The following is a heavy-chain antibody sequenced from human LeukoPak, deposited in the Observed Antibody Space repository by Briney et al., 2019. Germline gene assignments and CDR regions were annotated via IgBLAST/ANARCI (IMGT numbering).Heavy chain of an antibody. Sequence: APVKVSCKVSGYTLTELSMHWVRQAPGKGLEWMGGFDPEDGETIYAQKFQGRVTMTEDTSTDTAYMELSSLRSEDTAVYYCATHSCSGGSCYSDYWGQGTLVTVSS. CDR2: FDPEDGET. D-gene: IGHD2-15*01. V-gene: IGHV1-24*01. CDR3: ATHSCSGGSCYSDY. CDR1: GYTLTELS. J-gene: IGHJ4*02.